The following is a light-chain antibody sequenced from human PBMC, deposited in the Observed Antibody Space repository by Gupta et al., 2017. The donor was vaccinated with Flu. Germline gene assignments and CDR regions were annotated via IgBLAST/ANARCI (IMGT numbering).Light chain of an antibody. J-gene: IGLJ3*02. Sequence: SGQAPRLLIYEESKRPSGIPERFSGSTSATTGTLTISGAQADDEGDYYCYSADRSGSHVVFGGGTKLTVL. V-gene: IGLV3-10*01. CDR3: YSADRSGSHVV. CDR2: EES.